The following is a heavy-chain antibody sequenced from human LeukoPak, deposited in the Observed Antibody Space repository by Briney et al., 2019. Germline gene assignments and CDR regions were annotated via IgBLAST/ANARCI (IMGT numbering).Heavy chain of an antibody. J-gene: IGHJ4*02. V-gene: IGHV3-53*01. Sequence: PGGSLRLSCAASGFTVSSNYMSWVRQAPGKGLEWVSLIDTGGSTYYADSVKGRFTISRDNSKNTLYLQMDSLRAEDTAVYYCARAGYCSGGSCYGSDYWGQGTLVSVSS. D-gene: IGHD2-15*01. CDR3: ARAGYCSGGSCYGSDY. CDR2: IDTGGST. CDR1: GFTVSSNY.